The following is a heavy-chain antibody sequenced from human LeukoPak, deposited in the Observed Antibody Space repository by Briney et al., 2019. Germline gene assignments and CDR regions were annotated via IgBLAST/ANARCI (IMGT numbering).Heavy chain of an antibody. D-gene: IGHD1-14*01. J-gene: IGHJ4*02. V-gene: IGHV3-23*01. CDR3: AKLHNLNSDY. CDR1: GFTFSSYA. Sequence: GRSLRLSCAASGFTFSSYAMNWVRQAPGKGLEWVSTISASGGSTYYAGSVKGRFTISRDNSRNTLYLQMNSLRAEDTAVYYCAKLHNLNSDYWGQGTLVTVSS. CDR2: ISASGGST.